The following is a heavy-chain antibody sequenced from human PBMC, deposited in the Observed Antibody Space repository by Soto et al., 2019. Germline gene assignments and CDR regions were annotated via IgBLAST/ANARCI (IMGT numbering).Heavy chain of an antibody. CDR2: ISYDGSNK. V-gene: IGHV3-30*03. CDR1: GFTFSSYG. J-gene: IGHJ4*02. D-gene: IGHD3-9*01. CDR3: ARAGDILTGSHEYFDY. Sequence: QVQLVESGGGVVQPGRSLRLSCAASGFTFSSYGMHWVRQAPGKGLEWVAVISYDGSNKYYADSVKGRFTISRDNSKNTLYLQMNSLRAEDTAVYYCARAGDILTGSHEYFDYWGQGTLVTVSS.